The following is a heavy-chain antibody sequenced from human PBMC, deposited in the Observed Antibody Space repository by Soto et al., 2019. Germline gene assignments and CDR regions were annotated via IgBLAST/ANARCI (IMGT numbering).Heavy chain of an antibody. V-gene: IGHV1-18*01. D-gene: IGHD3-10*01. CDR3: ARDPRWVRGVINLYFDY. CDR1: GYTFTSYG. J-gene: IGHJ4*02. CDR2: ISAYNRNT. Sequence: QVQLVQSGAEVKKPGASVKVSCKASGYTFTSYGISWVRQAPGQGLDGMGWISAYNRNTNYAQKLQGRVTMTTDTSTSTAYMELRSLRSDDTAVYYCARDPRWVRGVINLYFDYWGQGTLVTVSS.